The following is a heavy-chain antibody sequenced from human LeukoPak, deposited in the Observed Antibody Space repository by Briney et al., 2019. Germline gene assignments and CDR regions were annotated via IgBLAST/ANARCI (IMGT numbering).Heavy chain of an antibody. CDR2: IRYDGSNK. Sequence: PGGSLRLSCAASGFTFSSYGMHWVRQAPGKGLEWVAFIRYDGSNKYYADSVKGRFTISRDNSKNTLYLQMNSLRAEDTAVYYCAKDPGLRFLEWRPRHFDYWGQGTLVTVSS. V-gene: IGHV3-30*02. D-gene: IGHD3-3*01. J-gene: IGHJ4*02. CDR3: AKDPGLRFLEWRPRHFDY. CDR1: GFTFSSYG.